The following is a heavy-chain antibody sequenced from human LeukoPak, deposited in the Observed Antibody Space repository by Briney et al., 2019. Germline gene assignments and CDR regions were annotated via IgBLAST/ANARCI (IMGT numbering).Heavy chain of an antibody. CDR1: GFMFSDYW. Sequence: SGGSLRLSCAASGFMFSDYWMSWVRQTPGKGLEWVANIKQDGREKHYVDSVKGRFTISRDNAKNSLYLQMNSLRAEDTAVYYCARDCCSGVSPGRTDYWGQGTLVTVSS. D-gene: IGHD2-15*01. CDR3: ARDCCSGVSPGRTDY. V-gene: IGHV3-7*01. CDR2: IKQDGREK. J-gene: IGHJ4*02.